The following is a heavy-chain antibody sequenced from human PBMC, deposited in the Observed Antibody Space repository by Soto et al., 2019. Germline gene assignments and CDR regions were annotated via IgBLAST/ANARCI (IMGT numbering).Heavy chain of an antibody. J-gene: IGHJ4*02. Sequence: GGSLRLSCAASGFTFSSYTMNWVRQAPGKGLERVSSISSSTSYIYYADSVKGRFTISRDNAKNSLYLQMNSLRAEDTAVYYCARRAEINFGVDPSPFDYWGQGT. CDR1: GFTFSSYT. V-gene: IGHV3-21*01. D-gene: IGHD3-3*01. CDR2: ISSSTSYI. CDR3: ARRAEINFGVDPSPFDY.